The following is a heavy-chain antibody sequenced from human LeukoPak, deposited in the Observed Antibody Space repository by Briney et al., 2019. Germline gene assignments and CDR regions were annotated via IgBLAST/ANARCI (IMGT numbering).Heavy chain of an antibody. V-gene: IGHV1-2*02. CDR3: ATDEKYCGGDCYPSWVDY. J-gene: IGHJ4*02. CDR2: INPNSGGT. Sequence: ASVKVSCKASGYTFTGYYMHWVRQAPGQGLEWMGWINPNSGGTNYAQKFQGRVTMTRDTSISTAYMELSRLRSDDTAVYYCATDEKYCGGDCYPSWVDYWGQGTLVTVSS. CDR1: GYTFTGYY. D-gene: IGHD2-21*02.